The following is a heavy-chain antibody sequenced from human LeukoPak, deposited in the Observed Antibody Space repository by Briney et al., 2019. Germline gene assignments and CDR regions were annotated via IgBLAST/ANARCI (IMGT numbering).Heavy chain of an antibody. Sequence: SETLSLTCAVYGGSFSGYYWSWIRQPPGKGLEWIGEINHSGGTNYNPSLKSRVTISVDTSKNQFSLKLSSVTAADTAVYYCASPTPYDFWSGRDYYCYMDVWGKGTTVTVSS. J-gene: IGHJ6*03. D-gene: IGHD3-3*01. CDR3: ASPTPYDFWSGRDYYCYMDV. CDR1: GGSFSGYY. V-gene: IGHV4-34*01. CDR2: INHSGGT.